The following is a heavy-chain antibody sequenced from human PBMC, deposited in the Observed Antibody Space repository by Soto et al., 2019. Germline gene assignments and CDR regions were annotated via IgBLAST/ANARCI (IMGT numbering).Heavy chain of an antibody. CDR2: IYFTGST. CDR3: ARQFRFGYGDYRFDY. CDR1: GGSISGYY. J-gene: IGHJ4*02. V-gene: IGHV4-59*08. D-gene: IGHD4-17*01. Sequence: PSETLSLTCTVSGGSISGYYWSWIRQPPGKGLEWIGYIYFTGSTNPNPSLKSRVTISVDTSKNQFSLRLSSVTAADTAIYYCARQFRFGYGDYRFDYWGQGALVTVSS.